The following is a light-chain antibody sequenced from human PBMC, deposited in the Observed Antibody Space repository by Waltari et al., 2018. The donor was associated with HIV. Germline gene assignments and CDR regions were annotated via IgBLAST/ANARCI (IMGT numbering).Light chain of an antibody. V-gene: IGLV2-8*01. CDR3: SSYAGSNKLV. CDR1: SIDVGGYNY. J-gene: IGLJ2*01. Sequence: QSALTQPPSASGSPGQSVTIPCTGTSIDVGGYNYVPWYQQHPGNAPKLIIYEVTERPTGVPDRFSGSKSGNTASLTVSGLQAEDEADYYCSSYAGSNKLVFGGGTKLTVV. CDR2: EVT.